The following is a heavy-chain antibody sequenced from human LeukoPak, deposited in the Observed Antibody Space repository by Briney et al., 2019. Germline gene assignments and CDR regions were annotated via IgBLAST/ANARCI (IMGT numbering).Heavy chain of an antibody. V-gene: IGHV4-59*01. CDR1: GGSISSYY. CDR3: AREFYGDFCFDY. D-gene: IGHD4-17*01. CDR2: IYYSGST. J-gene: IGHJ4*02. Sequence: SETLSLTCTVSGGSISSYYWSWIRQPPGKGLEWIGYIYYSGSTNYNPSLKSRVTISVDTSKNQFSLKLSSVTAADTAVYYCAREFYGDFCFDYWGQGTLVTVSS.